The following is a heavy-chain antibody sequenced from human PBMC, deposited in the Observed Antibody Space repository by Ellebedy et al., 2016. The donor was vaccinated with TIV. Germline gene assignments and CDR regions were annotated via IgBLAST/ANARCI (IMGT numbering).Heavy chain of an antibody. J-gene: IGHJ6*02. CDR3: ARRYGSGSYSPDYYYGMDV. V-gene: IGHV1-18*04. Sequence: ASVKVSCXASGYTFTSYGISWVRQAPGQGLEWMGWISAYNGNTNYAQKLQGRVTMTTDTSTSTAYMELRSLRSDDTAVYYCARRYGSGSYSPDYYYGMDVWGQGTTVTVSS. D-gene: IGHD3-10*01. CDR1: GYTFTSYG. CDR2: ISAYNGNT.